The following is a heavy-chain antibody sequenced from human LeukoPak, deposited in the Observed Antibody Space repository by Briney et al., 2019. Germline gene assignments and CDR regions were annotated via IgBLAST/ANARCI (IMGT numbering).Heavy chain of an antibody. Sequence: PSETLSLTCAVSDDSFSSHYWTWIRQPPGKGLEWIGYISYIGSTNYNPSLRSRVTISIDTSRNQFSLRLGSVTAADTAVYYCARDLVTVTKGFDIWGQGTMVSVSS. D-gene: IGHD4-17*01. CDR3: ARDLVTVTKGFDI. J-gene: IGHJ3*02. CDR2: ISYIGST. CDR1: DDSFSSHY. V-gene: IGHV4-59*11.